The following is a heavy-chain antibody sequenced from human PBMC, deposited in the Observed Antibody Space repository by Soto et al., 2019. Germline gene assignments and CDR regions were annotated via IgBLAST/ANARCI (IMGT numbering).Heavy chain of an antibody. Sequence: PGGSLRLSCAASGFTFSDYYISWIRQAPGKGLEWVSYISSSGSTIYYADSVKGRFTISRDNTKNSLYLQMNSLRAEDTAVYYFERGGYYDFWSGYISGIYGMDVLGQGTTVTV. D-gene: IGHD3-3*01. CDR3: ERGGYYDFWSGYISGIYGMDV. J-gene: IGHJ6*02. CDR1: GFTFSDYY. CDR2: ISSSGSTI. V-gene: IGHV3-11*01.